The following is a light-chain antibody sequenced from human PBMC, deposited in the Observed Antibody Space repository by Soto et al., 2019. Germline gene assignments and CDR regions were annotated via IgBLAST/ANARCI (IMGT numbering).Light chain of an antibody. CDR1: SSDVGSSNL. V-gene: IGLV2-23*02. CDR2: EVS. Sequence: QSALTQPASVSGSPGQSSTISCTGTSSDVGSSNLVSWYQQHPGKAPKLMIYEVSKRPSGVSNRFSGSKSGNTASLTISGLQAEDKADYYCCSYAGSSTGVVFGGGTKVTVL. CDR3: CSYAGSSTGVV. J-gene: IGLJ2*01.